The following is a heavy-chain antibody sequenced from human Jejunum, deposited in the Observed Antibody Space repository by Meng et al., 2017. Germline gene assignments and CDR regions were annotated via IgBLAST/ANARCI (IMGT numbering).Heavy chain of an antibody. J-gene: IGHJ3*02. CDR1: GYTFTGYY. Sequence: ASVKVSCKASGYTFTGYYMHWVRQAPGQGLEWMGWINPNSGGTNYAQKFQGRVTMTRDTSISTAYMELSRLRSDDTAVYYCARGGYCSGGSCYSGSGDAFDIWGQGTMVTV. V-gene: IGHV1-2*02. CDR2: INPNSGGT. CDR3: ARGGYCSGGSCYSGSGDAFDI. D-gene: IGHD2-15*01.